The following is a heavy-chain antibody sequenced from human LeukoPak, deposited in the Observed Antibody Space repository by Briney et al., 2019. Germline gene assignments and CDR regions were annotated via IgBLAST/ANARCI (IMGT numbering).Heavy chain of an antibody. D-gene: IGHD2-15*01. CDR3: AKVLVLVSANRYYFDY. CDR1: GLTFSGSA. CDR2: ISGSGNST. V-gene: IGHV3-23*01. J-gene: IGHJ4*02. Sequence: QAGGSLRLSCAASGLTFSGSAMSWVRQAPGKGLEWVSLISGSGNSTYYADSVKGRFTISRDNSKNTLYLQMNSLRAEDTAVYYCAKVLVLVSANRYYFDYWGQGTLVTVSS.